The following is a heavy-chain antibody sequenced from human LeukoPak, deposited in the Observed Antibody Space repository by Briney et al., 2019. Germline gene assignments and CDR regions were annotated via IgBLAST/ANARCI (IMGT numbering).Heavy chain of an antibody. CDR3: TRGTHSYEY. D-gene: IGHD5-12*01. CDR1: GFSFGDYS. Sequence: GGSLRLSCTASGFSFGDYSMSWFRQAPGKGLEWVGFIRSKDYGGTTEYAASVKGRFTISRDDSRSIAYLQMNSLKTEDTAVYYGTRGTHSYEYWGQGTLVTVSS. CDR2: IRSKDYGGTT. V-gene: IGHV3-49*03. J-gene: IGHJ4*02.